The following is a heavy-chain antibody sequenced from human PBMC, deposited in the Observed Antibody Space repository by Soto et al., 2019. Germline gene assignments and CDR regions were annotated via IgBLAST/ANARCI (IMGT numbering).Heavy chain of an antibody. V-gene: IGHV4-59*12. CDR1: GVSMTDYY. CDR2: VYYSGST. Sequence: LSLTCTVSGVSMTDYYGSWIRQSPGKGLEHIGYVYYSGSTVYNPSLKSRVTISIDTSINQFSLKLTSMTAADTAIYYCARSGHTFGGVVWGHGILVTFSS. CDR3: ARSGHTFGGVV. D-gene: IGHD3-16*01. J-gene: IGHJ4*01.